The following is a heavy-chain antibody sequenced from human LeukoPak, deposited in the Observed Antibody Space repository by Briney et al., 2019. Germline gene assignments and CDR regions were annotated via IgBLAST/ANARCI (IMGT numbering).Heavy chain of an antibody. J-gene: IGHJ4*02. CDR1: GFTFSSYA. CDR3: AREVLWFGESNPQGLLA. V-gene: IGHV3-30*04. D-gene: IGHD3-10*01. Sequence: PGGSLRLSCAASGFTFSSYAIHWVRQAPGKGLEWVAVVSYDGRNKYYADSVKGRFTISRDNSKNTLYLQMNSLRADDTAVYYCAREVLWFGESNPQGLLAWGQGTLVTVSS. CDR2: VSYDGRNK.